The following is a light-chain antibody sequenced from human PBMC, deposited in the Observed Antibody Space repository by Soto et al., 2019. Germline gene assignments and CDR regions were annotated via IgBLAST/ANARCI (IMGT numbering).Light chain of an antibody. CDR2: LGS. CDR1: QSLLQSNGYNY. V-gene: IGKV2-28*01. J-gene: IGKJ4*01. Sequence: DILMTQSPLSLPFTPGEPSSISCRSSQSLLQSNGYNYLDWYVQKPGQSPQLLIYLGSNRASGVPDRFSGSGSGTDFTLKISRVEAEDVGVYYCMQALQTPLFGGGTKVDIK. CDR3: MQALQTPL.